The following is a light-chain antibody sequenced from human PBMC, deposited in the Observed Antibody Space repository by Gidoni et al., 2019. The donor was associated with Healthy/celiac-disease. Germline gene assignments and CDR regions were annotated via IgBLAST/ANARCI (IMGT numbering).Light chain of an antibody. CDR2: DDS. CDR3: CSYAGSYGV. Sequence: QSALTPPRPVCVSPGQSVTLSCTGTSCDVGCYNYVSWYKQPPGKAPLLMIYDDSKRPSGVPDLFSCSNSGNTASLTTSRLQAEDAADYYCCSYAGSYGVFGGGTKLTVL. CDR1: SCDVGCYNY. J-gene: IGLJ3*02. V-gene: IGLV2-11*01.